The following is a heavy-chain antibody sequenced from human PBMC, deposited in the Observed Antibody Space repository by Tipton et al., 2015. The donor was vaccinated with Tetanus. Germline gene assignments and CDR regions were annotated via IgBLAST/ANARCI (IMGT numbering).Heavy chain of an antibody. Sequence: GLVKPSETLSLTCTVSGGSVSGSSHYWSWIRQPPGKQLEWVGYIYHSGSTNYNPSLKSRVSISFGTSKNQFSLNLESVTAADTAFYYCARGTGDYWGQGTLVTVSS. CDR1: GGSVSGSSHY. D-gene: IGHD1-14*01. V-gene: IGHV4-61*01. J-gene: IGHJ4*02. CDR2: IYHSGST. CDR3: ARGTGDY.